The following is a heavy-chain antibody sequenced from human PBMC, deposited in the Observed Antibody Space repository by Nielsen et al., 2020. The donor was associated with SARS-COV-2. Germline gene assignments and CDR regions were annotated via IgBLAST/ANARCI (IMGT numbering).Heavy chain of an antibody. Sequence: GESLKISCAASGFTFSSYWMHWVRQAPGKGLVWVSRINSDGSSTSYADSVKGRFTISRDNAKNTLYLQMNSLRTEDTALYYCAKDLTWYYDFWSGYYTYYYYGMDVWGQGTTVTVSS. J-gene: IGHJ6*02. CDR1: GFTFSSYW. D-gene: IGHD3-3*01. CDR2: INSDGSST. CDR3: AKDLTWYYDFWSGYYTYYYYGMDV. V-gene: IGHV3-74*01.